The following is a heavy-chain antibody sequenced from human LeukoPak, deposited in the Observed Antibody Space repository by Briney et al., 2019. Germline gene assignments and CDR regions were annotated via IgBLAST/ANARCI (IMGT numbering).Heavy chain of an antibody. V-gene: IGHV3-48*04. CDR1: GFPFISYS. D-gene: IGHD6-19*01. CDR3: ARVAVAGMSFDY. Sequence: GGSLRLSCAASGFPFISYSMNWVRQAPGKGLEWISFISSTRGTISYADSVKGRLTLSRDNAKSVLYLQMNSLRAEDTAVYYCARVAVAGMSFDYWGQGTLVTVSS. J-gene: IGHJ4*02. CDR2: ISSTRGTI.